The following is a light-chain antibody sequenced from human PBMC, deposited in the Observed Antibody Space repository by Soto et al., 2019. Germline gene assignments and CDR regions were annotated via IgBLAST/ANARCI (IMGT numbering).Light chain of an antibody. CDR2: GAF. J-gene: IGKJ4*01. CDR1: QSVSYN. V-gene: IGKV3-15*01. CDR3: QQYKNWPPLT. Sequence: EIVMTQSPATLSVSPGETATLSCRASQSVSYNLAWYQQKPGQGPRLLIYGAFTRATGIPDRCSGSGSGTDFTLTISSLQSEDFAVYYCQQYKNWPPLTFGGGTKVEIK.